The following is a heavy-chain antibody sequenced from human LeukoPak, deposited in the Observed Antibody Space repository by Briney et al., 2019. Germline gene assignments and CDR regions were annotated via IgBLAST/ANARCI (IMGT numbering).Heavy chain of an antibody. V-gene: IGHV4-59*01. CDR3: ARVHLDTGYR. J-gene: IGHJ5*02. Sequence: SETLSLTCTVSGGSISNYYWSWIRQPPGKGLEWIGYIYYSGSTNYNPSLKSRVAISVDGSKNQFSLRLRSVTAADTAVYYCARVHLDTGYRWGQGTLVTVSS. CDR1: GGSISNYY. D-gene: IGHD5-18*01. CDR2: IYYSGST.